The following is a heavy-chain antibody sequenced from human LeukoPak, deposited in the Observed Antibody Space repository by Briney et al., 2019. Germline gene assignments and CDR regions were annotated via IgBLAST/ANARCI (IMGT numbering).Heavy chain of an antibody. J-gene: IGHJ4*02. CDR2: ISGSGGST. CDR3: AKDRGLVGATPSNFDF. Sequence: TGGSLRLSCAASGFTFSSYAMNWDRQAPGKGLKWVSGISGSGGSTYYADSVKGRFTISRDDSKKTVFLQMSSLRAEDTAVYYCAKDRGLVGATPSNFDFWGQGTLVTVSS. V-gene: IGHV3-23*01. D-gene: IGHD1-26*01. CDR1: GFTFSSYA.